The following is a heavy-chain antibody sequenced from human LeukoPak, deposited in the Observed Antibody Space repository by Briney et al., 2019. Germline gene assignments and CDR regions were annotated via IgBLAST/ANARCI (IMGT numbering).Heavy chain of an antibody. J-gene: IGHJ4*02. CDR3: AGDNRITMIGLDY. Sequence: SVKVSCKASGGTFSSYAISWVRQAPGQGLEWMGRIIPIFGTANYAQKFQGRVTITTDESTSTAYMELSSLRSEDTAVYYCAGDNRITMIGLDYWGQGTLVTVSS. CDR2: IIPIFGTA. CDR1: GGTFSSYA. V-gene: IGHV1-69*05. D-gene: IGHD3-22*01.